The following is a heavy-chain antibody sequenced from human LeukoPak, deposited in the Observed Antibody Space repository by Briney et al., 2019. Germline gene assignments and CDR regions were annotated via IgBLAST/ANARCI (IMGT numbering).Heavy chain of an antibody. J-gene: IGHJ4*02. CDR2: ISSSGSTI. V-gene: IGHV3-48*03. CDR3: ARAGVGATSDY. CDR1: GFSFSNYE. Sequence: PGGSLRLSCAASGFSFSNYEMNWVRQAPGKGLEWVSYISSSGSTIYYPDSAKGRFTISRDNAKNSLYLQMNRLRAEDTAVYYCARAGVGATSDYWGQGTLVTVSS. D-gene: IGHD1-26*01.